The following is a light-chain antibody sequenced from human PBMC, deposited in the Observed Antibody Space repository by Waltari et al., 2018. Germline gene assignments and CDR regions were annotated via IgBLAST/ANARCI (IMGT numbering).Light chain of an antibody. V-gene: IGKV1-39*01. J-gene: IGKJ2*02. CDR1: QSVGVN. Sequence: DLQMTQSPSLLTASVGDRVTISCRASQSVGVNLNCYQQRPGQAPSLLIFGVSSLHGGAPSRFSGSGSETAFSLTIRGLQPEDFATYYCHQTHSFPRTFGQGTKVEIK. CDR2: GVS. CDR3: HQTHSFPRT.